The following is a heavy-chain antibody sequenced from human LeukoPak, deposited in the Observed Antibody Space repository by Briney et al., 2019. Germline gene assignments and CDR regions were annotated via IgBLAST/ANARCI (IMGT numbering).Heavy chain of an antibody. J-gene: IGHJ4*02. CDR1: GYSISTSYY. V-gene: IGHV4-38-2*02. Sequence: SETLSPTCTVSGYSISTSYYWGWIRQPPGKGLEWIGSIYHSGNTYYNPSLKSRVTISVDTSKNQFSLKLNSVTAADTAVYYCARAGYGDSDFDYWGQGTLVTVSS. D-gene: IGHD4-17*01. CDR2: IYHSGNT. CDR3: ARAGYGDSDFDY.